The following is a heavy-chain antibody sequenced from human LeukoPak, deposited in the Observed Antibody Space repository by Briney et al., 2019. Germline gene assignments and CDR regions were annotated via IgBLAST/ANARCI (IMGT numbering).Heavy chain of an antibody. CDR2: ISYDGSNK. CDR1: GFTFSSYA. J-gene: IGHJ4*02. V-gene: IGHV3-30*04. Sequence: GGSLRLSCAASGFTFSSYAMHWVRQAPGKGLEWVAVISYDGSNKYYADSVKGRFTISRDNSKNTLYLQMNSLRAEDTAVYYCARRGGIRKIDYWGQGTLVTVSS. CDR3: ARRGGIRKIDY. D-gene: IGHD3-3*02.